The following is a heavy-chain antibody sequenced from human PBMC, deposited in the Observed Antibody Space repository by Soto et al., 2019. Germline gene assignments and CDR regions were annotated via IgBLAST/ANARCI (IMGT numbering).Heavy chain of an antibody. V-gene: IGHV1-18*01. CDR1: GYTFTSYG. CDR2: ISAYNGNT. D-gene: IGHD6-13*01. J-gene: IGHJ4*02. Sequence: ASVKVSCKASGYTFTSYGISWVRQAPGQGLEWMGWISAYNGNTNYAQKLQGRVTMTTDTSTSTAYMELRSLRSDDTAVYYCARPLSKAAAGIYDYWGQGTLVTVSS. CDR3: ARPLSKAAAGIYDY.